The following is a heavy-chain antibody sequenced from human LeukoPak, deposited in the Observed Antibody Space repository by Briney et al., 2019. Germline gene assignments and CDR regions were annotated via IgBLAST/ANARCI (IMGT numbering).Heavy chain of an antibody. J-gene: IGHJ5*02. CDR3: ARQPTGTTRELDH. CDR2: IYYSGST. CDR1: GGSISSYY. V-gene: IGHV4-59*08. Sequence: SETLSLTCTVSGGSISSYYWSWIRQPPGKGLEWIGYIYYSGSTNYNPSLQSRVTILIDTSKNQFSLKLTSVTAADTAVYYCARQPTGTTRELDHWGQGTLVTVSS. D-gene: IGHD1-1*01.